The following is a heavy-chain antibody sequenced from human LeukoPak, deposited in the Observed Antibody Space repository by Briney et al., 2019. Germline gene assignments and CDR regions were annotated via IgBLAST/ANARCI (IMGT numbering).Heavy chain of an antibody. CDR2: THYSGST. V-gene: IGHV4-59*08. J-gene: IGHJ3*02. Sequence: PSETLSLTCTVSGGSISSYYWSWIRQPPGKGLEWIGYTHYSGSTTYNPSLKSRVTTSVDTSKNQFSLNLSSVTAADTAVYYCARWGGRLNAFDIWGQGTMVTVSS. CDR3: ARWGGRLNAFDI. D-gene: IGHD3-10*01. CDR1: GGSISSYY.